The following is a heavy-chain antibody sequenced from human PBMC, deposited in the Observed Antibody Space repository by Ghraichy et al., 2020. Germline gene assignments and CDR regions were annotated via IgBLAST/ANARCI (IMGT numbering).Heavy chain of an antibody. CDR1: GFTVGSNY. Sequence: ETLSLTCAASGFTVGSNYMNWVRQAPGKGLEWVSLIYSGGSAFYADSVKGRFTVSRDTSKNTVFLQMNSLRAEDTAVYFCARFYRRSQAGNYGMDVWGQGTTVTVSS. V-gene: IGHV3-53*01. CDR2: IYSGGSA. J-gene: IGHJ6*02. CDR3: ARFYRRSQAGNYGMDV. D-gene: IGHD1-14*01.